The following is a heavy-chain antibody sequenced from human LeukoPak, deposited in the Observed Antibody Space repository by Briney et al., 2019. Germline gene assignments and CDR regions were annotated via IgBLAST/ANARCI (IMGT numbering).Heavy chain of an antibody. CDR3: TTLSGFRFDP. CDR1: GFTVSSNC. Sequence: GGSLRLSCEASGFTVSSNCMSWFRQPPGKGLEWVSYISSSSNTIYNADSVKGRFTISRDNAKNALYLQMNSLRDEDTAVYYCTTLSGFRFDPWGQGTLVTVSS. V-gene: IGHV3-48*02. J-gene: IGHJ5*02. CDR2: ISSSSNTI. D-gene: IGHD1-1*01.